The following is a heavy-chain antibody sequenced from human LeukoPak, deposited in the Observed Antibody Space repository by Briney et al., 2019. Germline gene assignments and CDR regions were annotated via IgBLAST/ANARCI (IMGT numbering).Heavy chain of an antibody. Sequence: SETLSLTCAVYGGSFSGYYWSWIRQPPGKGLEWIGEINHSGSTNYNPSLKSRVTISLDTSKNHFSLRLSSVTAADTALYYCAGHSRVIVGTTCAFDIWGQGTKVTVSS. CDR3: AGHSRVIVGTTCAFDI. V-gene: IGHV4-34*01. J-gene: IGHJ3*02. D-gene: IGHD1-26*01. CDR2: INHSGST. CDR1: GGSFSGYY.